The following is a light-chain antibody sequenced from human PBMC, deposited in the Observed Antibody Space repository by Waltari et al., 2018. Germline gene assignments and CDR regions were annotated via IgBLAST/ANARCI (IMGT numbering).Light chain of an antibody. CDR3: SSYAGSNTYVL. CDR1: SSAVGGYNS. CDR2: EVS. J-gene: IGLJ2*01. V-gene: IGLV2-8*01. Sequence: QSALTQPPSASGSPGQSVPISCPGTSSAVGGYNSVSWYQQHPGKVPKLVIFEVSKRPSGVPDRFSGSRSGNTASLTVSGLQAEDEADYYCSSYAGSNTYVLFGGGTKLTVL.